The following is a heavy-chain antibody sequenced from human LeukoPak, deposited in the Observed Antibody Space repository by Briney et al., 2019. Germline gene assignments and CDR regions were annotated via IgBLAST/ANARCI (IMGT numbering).Heavy chain of an antibody. V-gene: IGHV3-72*01. Sequence: MSWVRQAPGKGLEWVGRTRNKANSYTTEYAASVKGRFTISRDDSKNSLYLQMNSLKTEDTAVYYCASLYGSGKRWVDPWGQGTLVTVSS. CDR2: TRNKANSYTT. J-gene: IGHJ5*02. D-gene: IGHD3-10*01. CDR3: ASLYGSGKRWVDP.